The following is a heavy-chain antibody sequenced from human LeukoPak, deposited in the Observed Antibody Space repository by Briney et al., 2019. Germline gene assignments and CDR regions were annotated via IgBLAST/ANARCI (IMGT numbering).Heavy chain of an antibody. CDR2: ISSSSSYI. CDR3: ARSFCSTTTCFDP. CDR1: GFSFSSYN. V-gene: IGHV3-21*01. D-gene: IGHD2-2*01. Sequence: GGSLTLSCAASGFSFSSYNMSWVRQAPGKGLEWVSSISSSSSYIYYADSVKGRFTISRDNGKKSVFLQMNSLRAEDTGVYFCARSFCSTTTCFDPWGQGTLVTVSS. J-gene: IGHJ5*02.